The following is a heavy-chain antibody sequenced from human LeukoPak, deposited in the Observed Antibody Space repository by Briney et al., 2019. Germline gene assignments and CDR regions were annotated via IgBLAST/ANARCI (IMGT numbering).Heavy chain of an antibody. J-gene: IGHJ4*02. CDR3: AKGRITIFGVADY. V-gene: IGHV3-23*01. CDR1: GFTFSSYA. Sequence: PGGSLRLSCAASGFTFSSYAMSWVRQAPGKGLGWVSGIGVSGGTTYYADSVRGRFIISRDNSRHSLYLQMNSLRAEDTAVYYCAKGRITIFGVADYWGQGTQVTVSS. CDR2: IGVSGGTT. D-gene: IGHD3-3*01.